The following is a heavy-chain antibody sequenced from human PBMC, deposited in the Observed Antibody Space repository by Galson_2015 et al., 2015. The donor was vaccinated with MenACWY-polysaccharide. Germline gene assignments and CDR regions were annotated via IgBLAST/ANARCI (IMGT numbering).Heavy chain of an antibody. V-gene: IGHV3-30-3*01. J-gene: IGHJ6*02. CDR1: GFTFSSYA. CDR3: ARSYCDRTTCYGMDV. Sequence: SLRLSCAASGFTFSSYAMHWVRQAPGKGLEWVAVISYNGNNIYYADSEEGRFTISRDNFKSTLYLQMNSLRPEDPAVYYCARSYCDRTTCYGMDVWGQGTMVTVSS. CDR2: ISYNGNNI. D-gene: IGHD2-21*01.